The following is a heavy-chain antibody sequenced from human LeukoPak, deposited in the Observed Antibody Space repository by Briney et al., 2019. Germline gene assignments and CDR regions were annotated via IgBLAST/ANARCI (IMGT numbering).Heavy chain of an antibody. CDR1: GGSFSSYY. J-gene: IGHJ4*02. V-gene: IGHV4-34*01. D-gene: IGHD6-19*01. CDR2: INHRGDT. Sequence: SETLSLTCAVYGGSFSSYYWSWIRQSPGKGLEWIAEINHRGDTNYNPSVKSRVTISVDTSKNQFSLKLTSLTAADTAVYYCARGYSTGCYYLDYWGQGTLVTVSS. CDR3: ARGYSTGCYYLDY.